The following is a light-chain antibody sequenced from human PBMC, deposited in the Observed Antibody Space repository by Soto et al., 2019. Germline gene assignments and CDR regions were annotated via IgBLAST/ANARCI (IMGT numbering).Light chain of an antibody. J-gene: IGKJ1*01. V-gene: IGKV3-15*01. CDR3: QQYVNCPRR. Sequence: IVMTQSPASLSVSPGETATLSCRASQSIGINFGWYQKKPGQAPRLLTYGASTRDTGIPARFSGSGSRTDFTLTISSLQSADVAVLYCQQYVNCPRRSGQGTKGDI. CDR1: QSIGIN. CDR2: GAS.